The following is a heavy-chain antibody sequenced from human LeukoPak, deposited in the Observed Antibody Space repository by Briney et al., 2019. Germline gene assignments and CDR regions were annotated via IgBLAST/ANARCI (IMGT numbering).Heavy chain of an antibody. J-gene: IGHJ4*02. CDR2: IWYDGSNK. CDR1: GFTFSSYG. CDR3: ASYGSGSRPNDY. D-gene: IGHD3-10*01. V-gene: IGHV3-33*01. Sequence: PGGSLRLSCAASGFTFSSYGMHWVRQAPGKGLEWVAVIWYDGSNKYYADSVKGRFTMSRYNCKNTLHLQMNSLRAEDTAVYYCASYGSGSRPNDYWGQGTLVTVSS.